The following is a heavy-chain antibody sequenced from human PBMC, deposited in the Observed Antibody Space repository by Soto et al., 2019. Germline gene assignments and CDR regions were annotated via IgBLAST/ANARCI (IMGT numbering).Heavy chain of an antibody. V-gene: IGHV4-59*01. CDR1: GGSISSYY. Sequence: PSETLSLTCTVSGGSISSYYWSWIRQPPGKGLEWIGYIYYSGSTNYNPSLKSRVTISVDTSKNQFSLKLSSVTAADTAVYYCARDEGGPRFDPWGQGTLVTVSS. D-gene: IGHD3-16*01. J-gene: IGHJ5*02. CDR2: IYYSGST. CDR3: ARDEGGPRFDP.